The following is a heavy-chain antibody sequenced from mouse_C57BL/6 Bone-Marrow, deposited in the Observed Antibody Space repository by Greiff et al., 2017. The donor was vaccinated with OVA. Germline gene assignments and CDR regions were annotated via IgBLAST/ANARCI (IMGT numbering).Heavy chain of an antibody. J-gene: IGHJ1*03. V-gene: IGHV1-75*01. Sequence: VQLQESGPELVKPGASVKISCKASGYTFTDYYINWVKQRPGQGLEWIGWIFPGSGSTYYNEKFKGKATLTVDKSSSTAYMLLSSLTSEDSAVYFCARDPDYYGSNPWYFDVWGTGTTVTVSS. CDR3: ARDPDYYGSNPWYFDV. CDR2: IFPGSGST. CDR1: GYTFTDYY. D-gene: IGHD1-1*01.